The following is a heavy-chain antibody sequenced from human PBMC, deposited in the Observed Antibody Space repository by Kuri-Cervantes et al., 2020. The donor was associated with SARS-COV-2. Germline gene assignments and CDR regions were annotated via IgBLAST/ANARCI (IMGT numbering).Heavy chain of an antibody. CDR3: ARGLGEQQLVFDY. Sequence: SETLSLTCTVSDGSISNYYWSWIRQSPGGGLEWIGYISYRGSTNYNPSLKSRVTISTGTSENQCSLKLSSVTAADTAVYYCARGLGEQQLVFDYWGQGTLVTVSS. CDR2: ISYRGST. J-gene: IGHJ4*02. D-gene: IGHD6-13*01. V-gene: IGHV4-59*12. CDR1: DGSISNYY.